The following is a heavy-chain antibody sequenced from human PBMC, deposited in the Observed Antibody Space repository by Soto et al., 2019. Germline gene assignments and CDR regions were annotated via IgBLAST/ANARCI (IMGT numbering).Heavy chain of an antibody. D-gene: IGHD3-10*01. CDR3: ARVRGPRVSQFDS. CDR1: GGSISSGGYS. J-gene: IGHJ4*02. CDR2: IYHSGST. Sequence: SLTCAVSGGSISSGGYSWRWIRQPPGEGLEWIGCIYHSGSTHYNPSLKSRVTISVGRCKNQFSLKRSSVTAADTAGYYCARVRGPRVSQFDSWGQGTLVTVSS. V-gene: IGHV4-30-2*01.